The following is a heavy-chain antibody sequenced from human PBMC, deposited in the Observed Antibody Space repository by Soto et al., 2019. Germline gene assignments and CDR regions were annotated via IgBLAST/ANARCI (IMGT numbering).Heavy chain of an antibody. CDR1: GDSVSSNSAA. Sequence: SPTLSLTCAIPGDSVSSNSAAWNWIRKSPSRGLEWLGRTYYRSKWYNDYAVSVKSRITINPDTSKNQFSLQLNSVTPEDTAVYYCARVPLAGVGLELRHYYYYGMDVGVQRSTVTVS. CDR2: TYYRSKWYN. CDR3: ARVPLAGVGLELRHYYYYGMDV. J-gene: IGHJ6*02. V-gene: IGHV6-1*01. D-gene: IGHD1-7*01.